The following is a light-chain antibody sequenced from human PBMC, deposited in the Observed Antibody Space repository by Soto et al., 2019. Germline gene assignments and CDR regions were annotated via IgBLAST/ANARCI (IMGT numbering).Light chain of an antibody. V-gene: IGLV2-8*01. CDR1: SSDIGAYNY. J-gene: IGLJ3*02. CDR2: EVT. Sequence: QSALTQPPSASGSPGQSVTISRTGTSSDIGAYNYVSWYQQHPGKVPKLMIYEVTKRPSGVPDRFSGSQSGNTASLTVSGLQAEDEADYYCSSYAGGNNLVFGGGTKLTVL. CDR3: SSYAGGNNLV.